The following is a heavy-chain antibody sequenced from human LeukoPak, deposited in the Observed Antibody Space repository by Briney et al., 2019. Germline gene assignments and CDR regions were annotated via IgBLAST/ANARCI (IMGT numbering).Heavy chain of an antibody. D-gene: IGHD3-9*01. CDR1: GFTFSSYG. CDR2: IRYDGSNK. Sequence: GGSLRLSCAASGFTFSSYGMHWVRQAPGKGLEWVAFIRYDGSNKYYADSVKGRFTISRDNSKNTLYLQMNSLRAEDTAVYYCAKEGQPVTYYDILTGYYNPFDYWGQGTLVTVSS. CDR3: AKEGQPVTYYDILTGYYNPFDY. J-gene: IGHJ4*02. V-gene: IGHV3-30*02.